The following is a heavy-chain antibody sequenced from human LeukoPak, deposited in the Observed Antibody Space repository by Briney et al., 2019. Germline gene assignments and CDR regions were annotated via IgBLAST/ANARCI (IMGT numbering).Heavy chain of an antibody. D-gene: IGHD3-3*01. J-gene: IGHJ4*02. Sequence: GGSLRLSCAASGFTVSSIHMVWVRQAPGKGLEWVSVTYTGGNSYYADSVKGRFIISRDNAKNSLYLQMNSLRAEDTAVYYCARDKDFWSGYPIDYWGQGTLVTVSS. CDR3: ARDKDFWSGYPIDY. V-gene: IGHV3-53*01. CDR2: TYTGGNS. CDR1: GFTVSSIH.